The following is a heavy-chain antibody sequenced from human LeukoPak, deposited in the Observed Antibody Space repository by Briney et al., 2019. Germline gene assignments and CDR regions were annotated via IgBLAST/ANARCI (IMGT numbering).Heavy chain of an antibody. CDR2: IYNSGIA. CDR1: GVSINSNY. D-gene: IGHD3-10*02. Sequence: PSEILSLTCNVSGVSINSNYWSWIRQPPGKGLKRVGHIYNSGIAHYNPSLKGRVTISVDTSKNQFSLKLSSVTAADTAVYYCVATRLFGELSRFDPWGQGTLVTVSS. V-gene: IGHV4-59*08. J-gene: IGHJ5*02. CDR3: VATRLFGELSRFDP.